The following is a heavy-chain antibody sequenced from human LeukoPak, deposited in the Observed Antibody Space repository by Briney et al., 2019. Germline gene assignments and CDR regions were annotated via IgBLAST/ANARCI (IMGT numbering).Heavy chain of an antibody. CDR2: IKQDGSKK. V-gene: IGHV3-7*04. D-gene: IGHD5-24*01. J-gene: IGHJ4*02. CDR3: TRVGYIDEGIDY. Sequence: GGSLRLSCVASGFPFSSYWMTWVRQAPGKGLEWVANIKQDGSKKSYVDSVKGRFTISRDNAKNSLYLHMNSLRAEDTAIYYCTRVGYIDEGIDYWGQGTLVTVSS. CDR1: GFPFSSYW.